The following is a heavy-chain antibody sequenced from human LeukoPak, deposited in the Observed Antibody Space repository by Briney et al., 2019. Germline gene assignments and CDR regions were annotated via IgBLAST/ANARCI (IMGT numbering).Heavy chain of an antibody. CDR3: ARWRVEVSSTGENWFDP. V-gene: IGHV4-59*12. D-gene: IGHD3-10*01. J-gene: IGHJ5*02. CDR1: GGSISSYY. CDR2: IYYSGST. Sequence: PSETLSLTCTVSGGSISSYYWSWIRQPPGKGLEWIGYIYYSGSTNYNLSLKSRVTISVDTSKNQFFLKLSSVTAADTAVYYCARWRVEVSSTGENWFDPWGQGTLVTVSS.